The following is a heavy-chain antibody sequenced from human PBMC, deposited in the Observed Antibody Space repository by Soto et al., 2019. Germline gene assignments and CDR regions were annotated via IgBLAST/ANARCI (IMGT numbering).Heavy chain of an antibody. J-gene: IGHJ4*02. CDR2: INHSGST. CDR3: ARGIWDSTSSHLDY. CDR1: GGSFSGYY. V-gene: IGHV4-34*01. Sequence: SETLSLTCAVYGGSFSGYYWSWIRQPPGKGLEWIGEINHSGSTNYNPSLKSRVTISVDTSKNHFSLKLSSVTAADTAVYYCARGIWDSTSSHLDYWGQGTLVTVSS. D-gene: IGHD2-2*01.